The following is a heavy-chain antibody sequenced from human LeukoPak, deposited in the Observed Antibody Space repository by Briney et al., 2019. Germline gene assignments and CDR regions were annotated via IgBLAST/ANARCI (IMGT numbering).Heavy chain of an antibody. V-gene: IGHV3-7*01. J-gene: IGHJ4*02. CDR1: GFTFSTYW. CDR3: AKYLSRAFDS. CDR2: INQEASRT. Sequence: GGSLRLSCVVSGFTFSTYWMSWVRQAPGKGLEWLGHINQEASRTDHADSVKGRFTISRDNSRNLLYLHMSSLRAEDTAVYYCAKYLSRAFDSWGQGILVSVSS. D-gene: IGHD2/OR15-2a*01.